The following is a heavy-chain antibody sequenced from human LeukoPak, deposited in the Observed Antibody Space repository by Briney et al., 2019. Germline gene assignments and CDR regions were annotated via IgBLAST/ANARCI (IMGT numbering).Heavy chain of an antibody. J-gene: IGHJ3*02. CDR3: ARASLHDAFDI. CDR2: IYFSGST. CDR1: GGSISSGDYY. V-gene: IGHV4-30-4*08. Sequence: SQTLCLTCSVSGGSISSGDYYWSWIRQPPGKGLEWIGYIYFSGSTYYNPSLKSRVILSVDTSKNQFSLKLSSVTAADTAVYYCARASLHDAFDIWGQGTMVTVSS.